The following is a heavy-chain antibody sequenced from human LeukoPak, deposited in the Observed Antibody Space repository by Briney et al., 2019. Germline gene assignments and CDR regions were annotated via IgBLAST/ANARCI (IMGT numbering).Heavy chain of an antibody. J-gene: IGHJ1*01. D-gene: IGHD4-23*01. CDR3: ARVTRDYGGFYYFQH. CDR2: INSDGSST. Sequence: GGSLRLSCAASGFTFSSYWMHWVRQAPGKGLVWVSRINSDGSSTSYADSVKGRFTISRDNAKNTLYLQMNSLRAEDTAVYYCARVTRDYGGFYYFQHWGQGTLVTVSS. V-gene: IGHV3-74*01. CDR1: GFTFSSYW.